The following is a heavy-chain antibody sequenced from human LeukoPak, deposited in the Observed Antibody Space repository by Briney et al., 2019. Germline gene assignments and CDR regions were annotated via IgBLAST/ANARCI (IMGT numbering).Heavy chain of an antibody. CDR1: GYSISSGYY. CDR2: IYHSGST. V-gene: IGHV4-38-2*02. CDR3: ARDEPYYYDSSGYYTYYFDY. J-gene: IGHJ4*02. Sequence: PSETLSLTCAVSGYSISSGYYWGWIRQPPGKGLEWIGSIYHSGSTYYNPSLKSRVTISVDKSKNQFSLKLSSVTAADTAVYYCARDEPYYYDSSGYYTYYFDYWGQGTLVTVSS. D-gene: IGHD3-22*01.